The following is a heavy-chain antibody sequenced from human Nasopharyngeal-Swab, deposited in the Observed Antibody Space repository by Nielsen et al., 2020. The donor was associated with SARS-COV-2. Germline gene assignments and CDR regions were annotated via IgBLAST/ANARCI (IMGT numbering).Heavy chain of an antibody. CDR3: TRGYDTFDY. Sequence: GESLKISCTASGFTFGDYAMSWVRQAPGKGLEWVGFIRSKAYGGTTEYAASVKGRFTISRDDSKSIAYLQMSSLKTEDTAVYYCTRGYDTFDYWGQGTLVTVSS. V-gene: IGHV3-49*04. CDR1: GFTFGDYA. CDR2: IRSKAYGGTT. D-gene: IGHD3-22*01. J-gene: IGHJ4*02.